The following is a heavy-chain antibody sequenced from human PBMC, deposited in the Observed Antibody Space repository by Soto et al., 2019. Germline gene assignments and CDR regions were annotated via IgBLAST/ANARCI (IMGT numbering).Heavy chain of an antibody. J-gene: IGHJ5*02. Sequence: ASVKVSCKASGYTFTSYGISWVRQAPGQGLEWMGWISAYNGNTNYAQKLQGRVTMTTDTSTSTAYMELRSLRSDDTAVYYCARVGPYYYDSSGYYYRWGQGPLVTVSS. CDR3: ARVGPYYYDSSGYYYR. D-gene: IGHD3-22*01. CDR1: GYTFTSYG. CDR2: ISAYNGNT. V-gene: IGHV1-18*01.